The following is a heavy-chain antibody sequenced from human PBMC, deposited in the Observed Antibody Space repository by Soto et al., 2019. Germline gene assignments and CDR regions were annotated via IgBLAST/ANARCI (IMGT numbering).Heavy chain of an antibody. CDR3: AREPLYCSGGSCYPGQKYYFDY. CDR1: GGSFSGYY. CDR2: INHSGST. D-gene: IGHD2-15*01. J-gene: IGHJ4*02. V-gene: IGHV4-34*01. Sequence: SETLSLTCAVYGGSFSGYYWSWIRQHPGKGLEWIGEINHSGSTNYNPSLKSRVTISVDTSKNQFSLKLSSVTAADTAVYYCAREPLYCSGGSCYPGQKYYFDYWGQGTLVTVSS.